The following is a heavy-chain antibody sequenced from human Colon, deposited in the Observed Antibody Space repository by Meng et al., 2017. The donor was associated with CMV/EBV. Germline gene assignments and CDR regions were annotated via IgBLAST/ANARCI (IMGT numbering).Heavy chain of an antibody. CDR1: GFTFSSYS. CDR3: ARDEVLQVMDV. J-gene: IGHJ6*02. D-gene: IGHD3-10*01. Sequence: GRSLRLSCAASGFTFSSYSMNWVRQAPGKGLEWVSSISSSSSYIYHADSVKGRFTISRDNAKNSLYLQMNSLRAEDTAVYYCARDEVLQVMDVWGQGTTVTVSS. V-gene: IGHV3-21*01. CDR2: ISSSSSYI.